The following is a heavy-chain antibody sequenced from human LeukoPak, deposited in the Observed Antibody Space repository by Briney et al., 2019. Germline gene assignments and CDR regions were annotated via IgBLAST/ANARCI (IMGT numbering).Heavy chain of an antibody. Sequence: ASVKVSCKASGYTFTGYPLQWVRQAPGQRLEWMGWINTGNGNIRYSQKFQGRVTITRDTSASTAYMELSSLGSEDTAVYYCARDRQGPIDYWGQGTLVTVSS. V-gene: IGHV1-3*04. CDR1: GYTFTGYP. J-gene: IGHJ4*02. CDR3: ARDRQGPIDY. CDR2: INTGNGNI.